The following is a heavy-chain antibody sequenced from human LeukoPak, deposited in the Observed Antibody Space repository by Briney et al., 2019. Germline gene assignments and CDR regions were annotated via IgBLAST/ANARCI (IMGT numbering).Heavy chain of an antibody. J-gene: IGHJ4*02. CDR1: GYTFTSYY. Sequence: ASVKVSCKASGYTFTSYYMHWVRQAPGQGLEGMGIINPSGGSTNYAQKFQGRVTMTRDMSTSTYYMELSSLRSEDKAVYYCARDRLLWFGERLDYWGQGTLVTVSS. CDR2: INPSGGST. D-gene: IGHD3-10*01. V-gene: IGHV1-46*01. CDR3: ARDRLLWFGERLDY.